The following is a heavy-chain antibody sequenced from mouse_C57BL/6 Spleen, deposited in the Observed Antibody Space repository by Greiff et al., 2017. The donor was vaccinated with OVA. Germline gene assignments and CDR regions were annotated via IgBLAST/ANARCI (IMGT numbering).Heavy chain of an antibody. CDR2: IYPGDGDT. CDR1: GYAFSSSW. CDR3: ARYDGYPLYYAMDY. D-gene: IGHD2-2*01. Sequence: VEPGASVKISCKASGYAFSSSWMNWVKQRPGKGLEWIGRIYPGDGDTNYNGKFKGKATLTADKSSSTAYMQLSSLTSEDSAVYFCARYDGYPLYYAMDYWGQGTSVTVSS. V-gene: IGHV1-82*01. J-gene: IGHJ4*01.